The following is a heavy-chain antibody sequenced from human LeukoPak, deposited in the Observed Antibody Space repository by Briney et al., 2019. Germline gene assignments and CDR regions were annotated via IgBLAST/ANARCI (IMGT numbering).Heavy chain of an antibody. J-gene: IGHJ5*02. Sequence: ASVKVSCKASGGTFSSYAISWVRQAPGQGLEWMGGIIPIFGTANYAQKFQGRVTITTDESTSTAYMELSSLRSEDTAVYYCARGYCSGGSCYNNWFDPWGQGTLVTVSS. CDR1: GGTFSSYA. V-gene: IGHV1-69*05. CDR3: ARGYCSGGSCYNNWFDP. D-gene: IGHD2-15*01. CDR2: IIPIFGTA.